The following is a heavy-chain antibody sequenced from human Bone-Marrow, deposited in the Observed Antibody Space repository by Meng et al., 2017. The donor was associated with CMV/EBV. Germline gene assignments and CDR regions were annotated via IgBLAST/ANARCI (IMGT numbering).Heavy chain of an antibody. V-gene: IGHV3-30*04. J-gene: IGHJ4*02. CDR2: VSYDGSNK. D-gene: IGHD3-16*02. CDR1: GFTFSNYA. Sequence: GGSLRLSCAASGFTFSNYAIHWVRQAPGKGLEWVAVVSYDGSNKYYADSVKGRSTISRDNSKTSLYLEMNSLRPEDTAVYYCAKVYVEYVWGSYRYTEGFDYWGQGTLVTVSS. CDR3: AKVYVEYVWGSYRYTEGFDY.